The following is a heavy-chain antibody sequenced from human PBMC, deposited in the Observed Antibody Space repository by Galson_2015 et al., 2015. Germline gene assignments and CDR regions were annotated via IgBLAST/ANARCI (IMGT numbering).Heavy chain of an antibody. Sequence: SLRLSCAASGFTFSSYAMHWVRQAPGKGLEWVAVISYGGSNKYYADSVKGRFTISRDNSKNTLYLQMNSLRAEDTAVYYCARCVLVGAGPFDYWGQGTLVTVSS. CDR1: GFTFSSYA. V-gene: IGHV3-30-3*01. J-gene: IGHJ4*02. D-gene: IGHD1-26*01. CDR3: ARCVLVGAGPFDY. CDR2: ISYGGSNK.